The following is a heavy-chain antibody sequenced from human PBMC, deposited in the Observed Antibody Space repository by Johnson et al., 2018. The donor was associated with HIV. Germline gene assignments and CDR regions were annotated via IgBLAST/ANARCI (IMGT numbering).Heavy chain of an antibody. D-gene: IGHD7-27*01. CDR2: ISYDGSNK. CDR1: GFTFNTYA. V-gene: IGHV3-30*04. CDR3: AKSTRGNWGSCFDS. Sequence: QMQLVESGGGVVQPGRSLKLSCTVSGFTFNTYAMHWVRQAPVKGLEWVAVISYDGSNKYYADSVKGRFTISRDNSKNTLYLHMNSLRAEDTAVYYCAKSTRGNWGSCFDSRGQGTMVTVSS. J-gene: IGHJ3*02.